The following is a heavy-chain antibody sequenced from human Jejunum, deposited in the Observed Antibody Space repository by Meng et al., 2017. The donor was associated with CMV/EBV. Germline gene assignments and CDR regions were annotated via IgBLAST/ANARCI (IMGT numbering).Heavy chain of an antibody. V-gene: IGHV1-69*02. J-gene: IGHJ4*02. CDR1: GDAFAGHT. CDR3: ASDSETSLGGYYFDF. CDR2: IIPVLGIT. D-gene: IGHD2-15*01. Sequence: SGDAFAGHTVNWDRQAHGQALEWMGKIIPVLGITNSTQKFQGRLAITADKSTNTAYLQLNSLRSEDTAIYYCASDSETSLGGYYFDFWGQGVLVTVSS.